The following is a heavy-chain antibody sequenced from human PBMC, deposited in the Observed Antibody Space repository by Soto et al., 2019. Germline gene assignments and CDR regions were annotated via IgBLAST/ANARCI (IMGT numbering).Heavy chain of an antibody. Sequence: ASVKVSCKASGYTFTSYGISWVRQAPGQGLEWMGWISAYNGNTNYAQKLQGRVTMTTDTSTSTAYMELRSLRSDDTAVYYCARGRAAGPNYYSYGMDVWGQGTTVTVSS. J-gene: IGHJ6*02. CDR2: ISAYNGNT. CDR1: GYTFTSYG. V-gene: IGHV1-18*01. CDR3: ARGRAAGPNYYSYGMDV. D-gene: IGHD6-13*01.